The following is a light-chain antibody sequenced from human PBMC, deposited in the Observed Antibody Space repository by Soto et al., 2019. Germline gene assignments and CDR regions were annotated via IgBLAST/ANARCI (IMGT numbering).Light chain of an antibody. J-gene: IGLJ1*01. CDR3: SSYTSISTDV. V-gene: IGLV2-14*01. CDR2: EIS. CDR1: SSDVGGFKF. Sequence: QSALTQPASVSGSPGQSITISCTGTSSDVGGFKFVSWYLQHPGKAPRLIIYEISSRPSGVSDRFSGSRSGNTASLTISGLQAEDEADYYCSSYTSISTDVSGSGTKLTVL.